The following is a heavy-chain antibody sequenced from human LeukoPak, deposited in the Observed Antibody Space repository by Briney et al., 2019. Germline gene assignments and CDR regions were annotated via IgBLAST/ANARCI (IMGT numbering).Heavy chain of an antibody. V-gene: IGHV1-46*01. CDR3: ARTRGYSGYDGGNFDY. CDR1: GYTFTSYY. Sequence: ASVKVSCKASGYTFTSYYMHWVRQAPGQGLEWMGIVKPSGGSTSYAQKFQGRVTMTRDTSTSTVYMELSSLRSEDTAVYYCARTRGYSGYDGGNFDYWGQGTLVTVSS. J-gene: IGHJ4*02. CDR2: VKPSGGST. D-gene: IGHD5-12*01.